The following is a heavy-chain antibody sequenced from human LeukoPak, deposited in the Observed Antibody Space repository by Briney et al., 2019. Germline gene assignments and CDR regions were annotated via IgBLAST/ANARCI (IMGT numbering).Heavy chain of an antibody. CDR1: GFTFSSYA. Sequence: PGGSLRLSCSASGFTFSSYAMHWVRQAPGKGLEYVSAISSNGGSTYYADSVKGRFTISRDNAKNSLYLQMNSLRAEDTAVYYCARDMTTVVTTRAFDIWGQGTMVTVSS. CDR3: ARDMTTVVTTRAFDI. V-gene: IGHV3-64*04. CDR2: ISSNGGST. J-gene: IGHJ3*02. D-gene: IGHD4-23*01.